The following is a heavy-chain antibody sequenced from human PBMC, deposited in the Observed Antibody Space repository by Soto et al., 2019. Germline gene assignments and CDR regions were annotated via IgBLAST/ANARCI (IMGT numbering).Heavy chain of an antibody. Sequence: EVQVLESGGGSVQPGGSLRLSCTAAGFTFSNFAMSWVRHAPGKGLEWVSEITGSTGTTYYADSVRGRFIISRDNSHNTLHLQMNSLRPEDTAVYYCAKDTSSSPYYMDVWGKGTTVTVSS. CDR1: GFTFSNFA. J-gene: IGHJ6*03. CDR3: AKDTSSSPYYMDV. D-gene: IGHD2-2*01. V-gene: IGHV3-23*01. CDR2: ITGSTGTT.